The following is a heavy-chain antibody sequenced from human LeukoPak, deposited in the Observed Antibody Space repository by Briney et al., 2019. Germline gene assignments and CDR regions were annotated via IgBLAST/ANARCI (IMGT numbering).Heavy chain of an antibody. CDR2: IYYSGST. J-gene: IGHJ4*02. Sequence: SETLSLTCTVSGGSISSYYWSWIRQPPGKALECIGYIYYSGSTNYNPSLKSRVTISVDTSKNQFFLNLTSVTAADTAIYYCAAWNARTHSHDDWGQGTLVTVPS. V-gene: IGHV4-59*12. CDR3: AAWNARTHSHDD. CDR1: GGSISSYY. D-gene: IGHD1-1*01.